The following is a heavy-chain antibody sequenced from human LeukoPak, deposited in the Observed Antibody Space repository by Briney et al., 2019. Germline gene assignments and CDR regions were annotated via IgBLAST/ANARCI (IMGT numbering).Heavy chain of an antibody. CDR2: ISSSSSTI. CDR3: AKTQAVTGYGDWFDP. V-gene: IGHV3-48*04. J-gene: IGHJ5*02. CDR1: GFTFSSYS. Sequence: GGSLRLSCAASGFTFSSYSMNWVRQAPGKGLEWVSYISSSSSTIYYADSVKGRFTISRDNAKNSLYLQMNSLTTEDTALYYCAKTQAVTGYGDWFDPWGQGTLVTVSS. D-gene: IGHD6-19*01.